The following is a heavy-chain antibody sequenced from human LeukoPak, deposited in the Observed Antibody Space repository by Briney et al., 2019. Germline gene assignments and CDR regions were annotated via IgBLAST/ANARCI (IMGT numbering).Heavy chain of an antibody. CDR1: GGSISSHY. J-gene: IGHJ2*01. CDR3: ARGGSGHLDL. Sequence: SETLSLTCTVSGGSISSHYWSWIRQPPGKGLEWIGYIYYSGSTNYNPSLKSRVTISVDTSKNQFSLKLSSVTAADTAVYYCARGGSGHLDLWAVAPWSLSPQ. CDR2: IYYSGST. V-gene: IGHV4-59*11. D-gene: IGHD3-10*01.